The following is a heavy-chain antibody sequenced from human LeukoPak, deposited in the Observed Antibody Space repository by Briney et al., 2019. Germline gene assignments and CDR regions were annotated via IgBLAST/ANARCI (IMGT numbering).Heavy chain of an antibody. J-gene: IGHJ4*01. CDR2: ISYDGSNK. V-gene: IGHV3-30-3*01. CDR3: FFNLFGG. D-gene: IGHD1-14*01. Sequence: GRSLRLSCAASGFTFSSYAMHWVRQAPGKGLEWVAVISYDGSNKYYADSVKGRFTISRDNSKNTLYLQMNSLRAEDTAVYYCFFNLFGGGGQGTLVTVSP. CDR1: GFTFSSYA.